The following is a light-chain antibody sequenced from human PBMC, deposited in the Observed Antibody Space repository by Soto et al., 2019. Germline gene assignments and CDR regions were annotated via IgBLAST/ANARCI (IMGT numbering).Light chain of an antibody. CDR2: RNN. CDR3: TVWDDSLRGRL. J-gene: IGLJ2*01. CDR1: SSNIESNF. Sequence: QSVLTQPPSASGTPGQRVTISCYGSSSNIESNFVYWYQQFPGTAPRLLIDRNNQRPSGVPDRFSGSKSGTSASLAISALRAEDEADYYCTVWDDSLRGRLFGGGTKLTVL. V-gene: IGLV1-47*01.